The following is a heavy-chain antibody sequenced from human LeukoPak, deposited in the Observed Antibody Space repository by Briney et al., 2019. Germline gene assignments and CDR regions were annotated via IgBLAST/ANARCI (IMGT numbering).Heavy chain of an antibody. Sequence: GSLRLSCAASGFTFANYAMTWVRQAPGKGLEWVSAISPGSVNTYYADSVRGRFTISRDNSKNTLYVQINTLRADDTAVYYCATYATSSRAFDYWGQGTLVTVSS. V-gene: IGHV3-23*01. CDR2: ISPGSVNT. J-gene: IGHJ4*02. D-gene: IGHD2-2*01. CDR3: ATYATSSRAFDY. CDR1: GFTFANYA.